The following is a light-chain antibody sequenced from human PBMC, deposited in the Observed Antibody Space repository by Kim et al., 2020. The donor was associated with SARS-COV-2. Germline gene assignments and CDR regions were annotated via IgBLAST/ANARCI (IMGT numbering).Light chain of an antibody. J-gene: IGKJ5*01. CDR1: QSVSSSF. CDR2: GAS. Sequence: EIVLTQSPGTLSLSPGERATLSCRASQSVSSSFLAWYQQKPGQAPRLLIYGASSSATGIPDRFSGRGSGTDFTLTISRLEPEDFAVYYCQQYGRSRFTFGEGTRLEIK. V-gene: IGKV3-20*01. CDR3: QQYGRSRFT.